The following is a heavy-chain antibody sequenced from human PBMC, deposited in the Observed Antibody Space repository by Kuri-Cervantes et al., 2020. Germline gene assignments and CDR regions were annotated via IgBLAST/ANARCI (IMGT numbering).Heavy chain of an antibody. J-gene: IGHJ4*02. CDR1: GFTFSSYA. CDR3: AKVADNSGYYGTYFDY. CDR2: ISYHGSDK. D-gene: IGHD3-22*01. V-gene: IGHV3-30*18. Sequence: GGSLRLSCAASGFTFSSYAMSWVRQAPGKGLEWVALISYHGSDKYYADSVKGRFTISRDNSKNTLSLQMNSLRADDTAVYYCAKVADNSGYYGTYFDYWGQGALVTVSS.